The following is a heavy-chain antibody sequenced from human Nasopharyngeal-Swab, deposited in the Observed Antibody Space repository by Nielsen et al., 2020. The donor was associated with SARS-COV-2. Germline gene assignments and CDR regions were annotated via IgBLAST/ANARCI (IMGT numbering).Heavy chain of an antibody. J-gene: IGHJ4*02. CDR3: AKGNNWNSFDF. CDR2: ISDGGRST. Sequence: GESLKISCAASGFTFSGYGMSWVRQAPGKGLEWVSGISDGGRSTYYADSVKGRFTVSRDNSKNILYLQMNSLRVEDIGLYYCAKGNNWNSFDFWGQGTLVTVSS. D-gene: IGHD5-24*01. V-gene: IGHV3-23*01. CDR1: GFTFSGYG.